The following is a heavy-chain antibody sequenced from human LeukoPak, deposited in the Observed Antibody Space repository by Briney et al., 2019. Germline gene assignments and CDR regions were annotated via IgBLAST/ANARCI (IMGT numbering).Heavy chain of an antibody. D-gene: IGHD5-18*01. CDR3: ARRGPHIYGYQNNAFDI. Sequence: GESLKISCKGSGYSFTSYWIGWVRQMPGKGLEWMGIIYPGDSDTRYSPSFQGQVTISADKSISTAYLQWSSLKASDTAVYYCARRGPHIYGYQNNAFDIWGQGTMVTVSS. V-gene: IGHV5-51*01. CDR1: GYSFTSYW. CDR2: IYPGDSDT. J-gene: IGHJ3*02.